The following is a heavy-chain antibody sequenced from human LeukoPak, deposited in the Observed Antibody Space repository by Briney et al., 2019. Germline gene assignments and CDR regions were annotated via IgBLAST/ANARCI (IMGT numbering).Heavy chain of an antibody. CDR2: INHSGST. CDR3: ARVEEIVVVPAATPRRLAFDY. V-gene: IGHV4-34*01. Sequence: SETLSLTCAVYGGSFSGYYWSWIRQPPGKGLEWIGEINHSGSTNYNPSLKSRVTISVDTSKNLFSLKLSSVTAADTAVYYCARVEEIVVVPAATPRRLAFDYWGQGTLVTVSS. D-gene: IGHD2-2*01. CDR1: GGSFSGYY. J-gene: IGHJ4*02.